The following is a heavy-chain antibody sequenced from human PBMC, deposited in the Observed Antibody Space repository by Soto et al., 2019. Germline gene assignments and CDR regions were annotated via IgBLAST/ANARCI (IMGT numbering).Heavy chain of an antibody. CDR2: IYRSGTT. CDR1: GGSINSSNW. J-gene: IGHJ3*02. CDR3: ASYLDNTGPYHPSGAFHI. V-gene: IGHV4-4*02. Sequence: SETLSLTCAVSGGSINSSNWWSWVRQPPNKGLEWIGEIYRSGTTNYNPSLNTRVSISVDESNNHFSLKLTSVTAGDTAIYYCASYLDNTGPYHPSGAFHIWGQGTMVTVSS. D-gene: IGHD3-22*01.